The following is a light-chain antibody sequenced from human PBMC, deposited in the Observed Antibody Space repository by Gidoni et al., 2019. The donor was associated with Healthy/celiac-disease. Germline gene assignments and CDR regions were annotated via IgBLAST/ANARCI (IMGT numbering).Light chain of an antibody. CDR3: QQYDNPLFT. CDR2: DAS. J-gene: IGKJ3*01. V-gene: IGKV1-33*01. CDR1: QDISNY. Sequence: DIQMTQSPSSLSASVGDRVTITCQASQDISNYLNWYQQKPGKAPKLLIYDASNLETGVPSRFSGIGSGTDFTFTISSLQPEDIATYYCQQYDNPLFTFGPGPKVDIK.